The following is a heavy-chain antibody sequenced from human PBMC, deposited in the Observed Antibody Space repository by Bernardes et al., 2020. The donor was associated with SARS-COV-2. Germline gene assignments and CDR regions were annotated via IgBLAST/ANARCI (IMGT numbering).Heavy chain of an antibody. Sequence: GGSLRLSCAASGFTFSSFEMNWVRQAPGKGLEWISYISSGGGTIYYADSVKGRFTISRDNAKNSLYLQMNSLRGEDTAVYYCARDQIVDDFWSRYYFGQEQRKNKYYIMDVWGQGTTVTVSS. J-gene: IGHJ6*02. CDR1: GFTFSSFE. D-gene: IGHD3-3*01. CDR3: ARDQIVDDFWSRYYFGQEQRKNKYYIMDV. CDR2: ISSGGGTI. V-gene: IGHV3-48*03.